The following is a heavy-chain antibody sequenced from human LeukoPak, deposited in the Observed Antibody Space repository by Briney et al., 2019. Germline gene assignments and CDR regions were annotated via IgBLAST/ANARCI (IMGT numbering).Heavy chain of an antibody. CDR2: IYHSGST. CDR1: GYSISSGYY. D-gene: IGHD3-3*01. V-gene: IGHV4-38-2*02. J-gene: IGHJ4*02. Sequence: SETLSLTCTVSGYSISSGYYWGWIRQPPGRGLEWIGSIYHSGSTYYNPSLKSRVTTSVDTSKNHVSLKLSYVTAADTAVYYCARATYYDFWSGYYVYYFDYWGQGTLVTVSS. CDR3: ARATYYDFWSGYYVYYFDY.